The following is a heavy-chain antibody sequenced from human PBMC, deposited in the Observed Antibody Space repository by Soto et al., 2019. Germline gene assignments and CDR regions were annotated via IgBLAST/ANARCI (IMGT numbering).Heavy chain of an antibody. D-gene: IGHD3-3*01. CDR3: ARGGQDFWSGPFDY. CDR1: GGSISNYF. J-gene: IGHJ4*02. V-gene: IGHV4-4*07. CDR2: IDNSGST. Sequence: ESLSLTCTVSGGSISNYFCNWIRRPAGKGLGWIGRIDNSGSTNYNPSLKSRITMSADTSRNQFSLKLNSVTAADTAVYYCARGGQDFWSGPFDYWGQGALVTVSS.